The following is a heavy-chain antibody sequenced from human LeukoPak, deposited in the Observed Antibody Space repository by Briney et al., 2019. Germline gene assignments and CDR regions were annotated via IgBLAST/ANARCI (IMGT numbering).Heavy chain of an antibody. V-gene: IGHV3-11*04. Sequence: GGSLRLSCAASGFTFSDYYVSWIRQAPGKGLEWVSYISSSGSTIYYADSVKGRFTISRDNAKNSLYLQMNSLRAEDTAVYYCATYSSLNRREFQYWGQGTLLTVSP. D-gene: IGHD3-22*01. CDR3: ATYSSLNRREFQY. CDR2: ISSSGSTI. J-gene: IGHJ1*01. CDR1: GFTFSDYY.